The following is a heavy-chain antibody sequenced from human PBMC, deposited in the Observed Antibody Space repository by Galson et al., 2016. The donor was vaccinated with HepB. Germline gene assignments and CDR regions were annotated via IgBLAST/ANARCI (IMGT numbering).Heavy chain of an antibody. J-gene: IGHJ6*02. V-gene: IGHV1-69*04. CDR2: IIPILGIA. CDR3: ARATRTYYDFWGGYLGYYYGMYV. CDR1: GGTFSGYA. Sequence: SVKVSCKASGGTFSGYAISWVRQAPGQGLEWMGRIIPILGIANYARKFQGRVTITADKSTSTAYMELSSLRSEDTAVYYCARATRTYYDFWGGYLGYYYGMYVWGQGTTVTVSS. D-gene: IGHD3-3*01.